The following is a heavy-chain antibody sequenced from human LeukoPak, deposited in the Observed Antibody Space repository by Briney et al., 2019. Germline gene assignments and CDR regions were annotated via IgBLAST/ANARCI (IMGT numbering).Heavy chain of an antibody. V-gene: IGHV1-69*13. J-gene: IGHJ4*02. CDR2: IIPIFGTA. CDR1: GGTFSSYA. D-gene: IGHD4-11*01. Sequence: ASVKVSCKASGGTFSSYAISWVRQAPGQGLECMGGIIPIFGTANYAQKFQGRVTITADESTSTAYMELSSLRSEDTAVYYCARFVTTSHYFDYWGQGTLVTVSS. CDR3: ARFVTTSHYFDY.